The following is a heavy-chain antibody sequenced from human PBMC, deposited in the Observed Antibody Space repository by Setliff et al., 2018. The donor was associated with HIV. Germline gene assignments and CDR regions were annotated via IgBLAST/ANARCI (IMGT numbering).Heavy chain of an antibody. CDR3: ARQREVYGTVYYYYMDV. J-gene: IGHJ6*03. Sequence: SETLSLTCTVSGGSITSGGYYWNWIRQHPGKGLEWIGYIYYTGSTYYNPSLKSRVTILLDTSKNQFSLKLSSVTAADTAVYYCARQREVYGTVYYYYMDVWGKGTTVTVS. D-gene: IGHD4-17*01. V-gene: IGHV4-31*03. CDR1: GGSITSGGYY. CDR2: IYYTGST.